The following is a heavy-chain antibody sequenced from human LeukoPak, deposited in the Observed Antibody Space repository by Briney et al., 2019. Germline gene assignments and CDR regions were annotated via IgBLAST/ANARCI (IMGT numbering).Heavy chain of an antibody. D-gene: IGHD6-13*01. J-gene: IGHJ4*02. CDR3: AKSTGWYSSSWYLIY. V-gene: IGHV3-23*01. Sequence: GGSQRLSCAASGFTFSSDAMSWVRQAPGKGLEWVSAVGSSGNTYYADSVKGRFTISRDNSKNTMYLQMNSLRAEDTATYYCAKSTGWYSSSWYLIYWGQGTLATVSS. CDR2: VGSSGNT. CDR1: GFTFSSDA.